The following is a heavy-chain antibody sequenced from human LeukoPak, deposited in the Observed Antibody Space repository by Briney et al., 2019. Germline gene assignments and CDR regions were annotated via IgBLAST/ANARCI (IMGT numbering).Heavy chain of an antibody. Sequence: SETLSLTCTVSGGSISSSSYYWGWIRQPPGKGLEWIGSIYYSGSTYYNPSLKSRVTISVDTSKNQFSLKLSSVTAADTAVYYCARASGAPPNWYFDLWGRGTLVTVSS. CDR2: IYYSGST. D-gene: IGHD3-10*01. CDR3: ARASGAPPNWYFDL. CDR1: GGSISSSSYY. V-gene: IGHV4-39*01. J-gene: IGHJ2*01.